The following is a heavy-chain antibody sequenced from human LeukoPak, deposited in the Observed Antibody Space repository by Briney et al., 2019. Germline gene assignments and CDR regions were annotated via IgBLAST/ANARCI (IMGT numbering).Heavy chain of an antibody. V-gene: IGHV4-61*02. CDR3: TRQGDSSGFSPIRY. Sequence: PSETLSLTCTVSGGSISSGNYYWTWIRQPAGKGLEWIGRIYTSGSTNYNPSLKSRVTISGDTSKNQFSLKLSSVTAADTAVYYCTRQGDSSGFSPIRYWGQGTLVTVSS. J-gene: IGHJ4*02. D-gene: IGHD3-22*01. CDR2: IYTSGST. CDR1: GGSISSGNYY.